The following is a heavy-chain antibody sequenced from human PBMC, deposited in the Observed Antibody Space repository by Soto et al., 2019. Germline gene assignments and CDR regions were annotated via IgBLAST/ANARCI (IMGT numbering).Heavy chain of an antibody. CDR2: IVVGSGNT. J-gene: IGHJ6*03. Sequence: ASVKVSCKASGFTFTSSAVQWVRQARGQRLEWIGWIVVGSGNTNYAQKFQERVTMTRNTSISTAYMELSSLRSEDTAVYYCARRRERGYSYGYYYMDVWGKGTTVTVSS. CDR1: GFTFTSSA. CDR3: ARRRERGYSYGYYYMDV. V-gene: IGHV1-58*01. D-gene: IGHD5-18*01.